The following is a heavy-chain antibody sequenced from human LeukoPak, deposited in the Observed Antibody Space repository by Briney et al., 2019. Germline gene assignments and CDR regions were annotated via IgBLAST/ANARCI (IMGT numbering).Heavy chain of an antibody. CDR1: GFSFGTNAM. CDR2: LHHSGIT. CDR3: ARDDLHTVMAIDC. J-gene: IGHJ4*02. V-gene: IGHV4-38-2*02. D-gene: IGHD5-18*01. Sequence: GSLRLSCAASGFSFGTNAMSWVRQAPGKGLEWIGGLHHSGITYYNPSLKSRVTISVDTSKNQFSLKLTSVTAADTAVYYCARDDLHTVMAIDCWGQGTLVAVSS.